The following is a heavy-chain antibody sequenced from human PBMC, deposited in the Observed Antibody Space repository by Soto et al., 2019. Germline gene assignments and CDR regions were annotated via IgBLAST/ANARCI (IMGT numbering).Heavy chain of an antibody. CDR1: GGSFSGYY. D-gene: IGHD4-4*01. Sequence: SETLSLTCAVYGGSFSGYYWSWFRQPPGKGLEWIGEINHSGSTNYNPSLKSRVTISVDTSKNQFSLKLSSVTAADTAVYYCARGPRTTVFYYYGMDVWGQGTTVTVSS. V-gene: IGHV4-34*01. CDR2: INHSGST. CDR3: ARGPRTTVFYYYGMDV. J-gene: IGHJ6*02.